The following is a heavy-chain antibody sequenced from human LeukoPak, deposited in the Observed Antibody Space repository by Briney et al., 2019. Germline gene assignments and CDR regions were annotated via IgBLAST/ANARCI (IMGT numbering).Heavy chain of an antibody. CDR3: ARQDYYDSSGYYAYCFDY. J-gene: IGHJ4*02. CDR1: GGSISSYY. D-gene: IGHD3-22*01. Sequence: SETLSLTCSVSGGSISSYYWSWIRQPPGKGLEWIGYTYNSGSTNYNPSLKSRVTISVDTSKKQFSLKVSSVTAADTAVYYCARQDYYDSSGYYAYCFDYWGQGTLVTVSS. V-gene: IGHV4-59*08. CDR2: TYNSGST.